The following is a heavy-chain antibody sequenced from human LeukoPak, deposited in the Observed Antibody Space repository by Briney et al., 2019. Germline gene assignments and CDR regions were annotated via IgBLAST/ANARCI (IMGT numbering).Heavy chain of an antibody. CDR3: ARVRGYSYGSDAFDI. Sequence: SETLSLTCTVSGGSTASSSYYWGWIRQPPGKGLEWIGYIYYSGSTNYNPSPKSRVTISVDTSKNQFSLKLTSVTAADTAVFYCARVRGYSYGSDAFDIWGQGTMVTVSS. CDR1: GGSTASSSYY. J-gene: IGHJ3*02. CDR2: IYYSGST. V-gene: IGHV4-61*05. D-gene: IGHD5-18*01.